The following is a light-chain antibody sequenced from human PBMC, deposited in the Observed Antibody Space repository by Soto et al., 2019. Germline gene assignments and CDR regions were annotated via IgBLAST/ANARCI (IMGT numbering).Light chain of an antibody. CDR2: WAS. J-gene: IGKJ1*01. CDR1: QSVLYSSNNKNY. V-gene: IGKV4-1*01. CDR3: QQYYSTPRT. Sequence: DIVMTQSPDSLAVSLGERATINCKSSQSVLYSSNNKNYLAWYQQKPGQPPKLLIYWASTRESGVPDRFSGSGSGTDFTLTISTLAAEDVAAYYCQQYYSTPRTFGQGTKVDIK.